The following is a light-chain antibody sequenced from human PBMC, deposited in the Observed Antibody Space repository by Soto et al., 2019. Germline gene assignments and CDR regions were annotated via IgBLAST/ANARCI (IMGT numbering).Light chain of an antibody. CDR3: SSYTSASTPLV. J-gene: IGLJ2*01. V-gene: IGLV2-14*01. CDR1: SSDVGGYNY. Sequence: QSVLTQPPSPSAAPGQSVTISCTGTSSDVGGYNYVSWYQQHPRKAPKLMIYDVSKRPSGVPNRFSGSKAGNTASLTISGLQAEDEADYYCSSYTSASTPLVFGGGTKVTVL. CDR2: DVS.